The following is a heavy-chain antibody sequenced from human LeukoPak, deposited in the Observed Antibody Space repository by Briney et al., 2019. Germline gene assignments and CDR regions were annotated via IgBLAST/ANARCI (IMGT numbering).Heavy chain of an antibody. Sequence: SETLSLTCAVYGGSFSGYYWSWIRQPPGKGLEWIGEINHSGSTNYNPSLKSRVTISVDTSKNQFSLKLSSVTAADTAVYYCARVSSGYYYYFDHWGQGTLVTVSS. V-gene: IGHV4-34*01. D-gene: IGHD3-22*01. CDR3: ARVSSGYYYYFDH. J-gene: IGHJ4*02. CDR1: GGSFSGYY. CDR2: INHSGST.